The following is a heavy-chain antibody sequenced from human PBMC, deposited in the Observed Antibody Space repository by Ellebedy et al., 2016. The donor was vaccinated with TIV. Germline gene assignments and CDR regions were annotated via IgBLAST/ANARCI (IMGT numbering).Heavy chain of an antibody. V-gene: IGHV4-39*01. J-gene: IGHJ4*02. Sequence: MPSETLSLTCTVSGGSISSSSYYWGWIRQPPGKGLEWIGSIYYSGSTYYNPSLKSRVTISVDTSKNQFSLKLSSVTAADTAVYYCARQDKRIPSWGQGTLVTVSS. CDR3: ARQDKRIPS. CDR2: IYYSGST. CDR1: GGSISSSSYY.